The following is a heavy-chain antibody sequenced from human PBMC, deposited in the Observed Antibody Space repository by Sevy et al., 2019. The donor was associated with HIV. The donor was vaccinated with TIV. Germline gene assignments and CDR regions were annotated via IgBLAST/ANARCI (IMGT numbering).Heavy chain of an antibody. V-gene: IGHV3-11*01. D-gene: IGHD2-8*02. CDR3: ARTVLGAYFDH. Sequence: GGSLRLSCAASEFTFSVDYMTWIRQAPGKGLELVSYINSWGTTIYYADSVKGRFTISRDHANNSLYLQMNSLRAEDPAVYYCARTVLGAYFDHWGQGTLVTVSS. J-gene: IGHJ4*02. CDR1: EFTFSVDY. CDR2: INSWGTTI.